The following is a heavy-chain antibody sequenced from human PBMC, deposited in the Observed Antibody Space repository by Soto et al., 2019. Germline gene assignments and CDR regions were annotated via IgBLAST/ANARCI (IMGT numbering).Heavy chain of an antibody. V-gene: IGHV4-59*01. CDR3: ARSGSGWYPEGPDY. CDR1: GGSISSYY. CDR2: IYYSGST. J-gene: IGHJ4*02. D-gene: IGHD6-19*01. Sequence: SETLSLTCTVSGGSISSYYWSWIRQPPGKGLEWIGYIYYSGSTNYNPSLKSRVTISVDTSKNQFSLKLSSVTAADTAVYYCARSGSGWYPEGPDYWGQGTLVTVSS.